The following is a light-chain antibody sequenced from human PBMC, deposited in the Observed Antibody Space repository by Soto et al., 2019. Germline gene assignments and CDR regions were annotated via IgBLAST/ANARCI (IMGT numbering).Light chain of an antibody. J-gene: IGKJ5*01. Sequence: EIVMTQSPATLSVSPGQRATLSCRASQSVRDNLAWYRQKPGQAPSLLIYGASTRATGIPARFSGTGSGTEFTLTISSLQSEDVAVYYCQQYNKWPPITFGQGTRLEIK. CDR2: GAS. CDR1: QSVRDN. CDR3: QQYNKWPPIT. V-gene: IGKV3-15*01.